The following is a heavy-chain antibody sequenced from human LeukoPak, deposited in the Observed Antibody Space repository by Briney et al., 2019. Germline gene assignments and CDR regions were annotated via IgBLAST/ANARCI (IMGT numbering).Heavy chain of an antibody. V-gene: IGHV1-46*01. D-gene: IGHD2-15*01. CDR2: INPSGGST. CDR1: GYTFTSYY. J-gene: IGHJ5*02. CDR3: ARGLALGYCSGGSCYGWFDP. Sequence: GASVKVSCKASGYTFTSYYMHWVRQAPGQGLEWMGIINPSGGSTSYAQKFQGRVTMTRDTSTSTVYMELSSLRSEDTAVYYCARGLALGYCSGGSCYGWFDPWGQGTLVTVSS.